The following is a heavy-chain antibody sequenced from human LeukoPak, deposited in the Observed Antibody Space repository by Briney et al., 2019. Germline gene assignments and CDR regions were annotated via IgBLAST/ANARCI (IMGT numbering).Heavy chain of an antibody. CDR1: GFAFSSYG. V-gene: IGHV3-30*03. CDR3: ARDNDLGAPWFDP. D-gene: IGHD2-8*01. CDR2: ISYDGSNK. Sequence: QSGGSLRLSCAASGFAFSSYGMHWVRQAPGKGLEWVAVISYDGSNKYYADSVKGRFTISRDTSKNTLYLQMNSLRVEDTAVYYCARDNDLGAPWFDPWGQGTLVTVSS. J-gene: IGHJ5*02.